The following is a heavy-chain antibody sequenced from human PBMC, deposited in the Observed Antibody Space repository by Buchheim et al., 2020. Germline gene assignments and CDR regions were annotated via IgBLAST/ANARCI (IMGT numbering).Heavy chain of an antibody. J-gene: IGHJ4*02. D-gene: IGHD6-6*01. V-gene: IGHV4-61*02. CDR3: ARDGLYSSSSN. CDR2: IYNSGST. Sequence: QVQLQESGPGLVKPSQTLSLTCTVSGGSISSGNYYWSWVRQPAGKGLDWIGRIYNSGSTNYNPSLKNRVTISADTSKNQFSLKLSSVTAADTAVYYCARDGLYSSSSNWGQGTL. CDR1: GGSISSGNYY.